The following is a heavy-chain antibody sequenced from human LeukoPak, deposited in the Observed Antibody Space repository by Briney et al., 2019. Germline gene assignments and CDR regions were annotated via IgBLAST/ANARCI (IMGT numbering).Heavy chain of an antibody. CDR1: GYTFTSYG. V-gene: IGHV1-8*03. CDR3: AREGMDV. CDR2: KNPNSGKT. Sequence: ASVKVSCKASGYTFTSYGISWVRQAPGQGLEWMGWKNPNSGKTGYAQKFQGRVTITTNTSISTAYMELSSLTSEDTAVYYCAREGMDVWGKGTTVTVSS. J-gene: IGHJ6*04.